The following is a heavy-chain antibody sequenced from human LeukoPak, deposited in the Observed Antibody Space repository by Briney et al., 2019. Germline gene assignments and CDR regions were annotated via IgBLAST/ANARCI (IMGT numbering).Heavy chain of an antibody. J-gene: IGHJ4*02. V-gene: IGHV3-48*03. CDR2: IPSSGSTI. D-gene: IGHD1-26*01. Sequence: GGSLRLSCAASGFTFSTYEMNWVRQARGKGLEWVSYIPSSGSTIYYVDSVKGRFTISRDNAKNSLYLQMNSLRVEDTAVYYCAREATGATGDFDYWGQGTLVTVSS. CDR3: AREATGATGDFDY. CDR1: GFTFSTYE.